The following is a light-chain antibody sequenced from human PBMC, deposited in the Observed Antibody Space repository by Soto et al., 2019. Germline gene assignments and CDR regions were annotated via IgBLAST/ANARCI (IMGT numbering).Light chain of an antibody. CDR3: SARDDSLSGVV. CDR2: RSD. CDR1: SSNIGSNH. V-gene: IGLV1-47*01. J-gene: IGLJ2*01. Sequence: QSVLTQPPSTSGTPGQRVTISCSGSSSNIGSNHVYWYQQFPGMAPKLLMYRSDQRPTGVPDRFSGSKSGTSASLAISGLRSDDEADYYCSARDDSLSGVVFGDGTKVTVL.